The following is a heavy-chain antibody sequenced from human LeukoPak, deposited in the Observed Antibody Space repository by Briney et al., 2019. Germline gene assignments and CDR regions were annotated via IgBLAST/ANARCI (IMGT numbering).Heavy chain of an antibody. V-gene: IGHV4-59*01. CDR1: GGSISSYY. J-gene: IGHJ3*02. D-gene: IGHD1-26*01. CDR2: IYYSGST. CDR3: AREIFGIVGAVGAFDI. Sequence: SETLSLTCTVSGGSISSYYWSWIRQPPGKGLEWIGYIYYSGSTNYNPSLKSRVTISVDTSKNQFSLKLSSVTAADTAVYYCAREIFGIVGAVGAFDIWGQGTMVTVSS.